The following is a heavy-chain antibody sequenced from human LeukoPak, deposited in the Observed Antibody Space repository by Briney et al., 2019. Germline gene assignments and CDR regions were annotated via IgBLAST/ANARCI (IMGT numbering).Heavy chain of an antibody. Sequence: SVKVSCKASGGTFSSYAIIWVRQAPGQGLEWMGRIIPILGIANYAQKFQGRVTITADKSTSTAYMELSSLRSEDTAVYYCARDDGTIFGVARDYWGQGTLVTVSS. V-gene: IGHV1-69*04. CDR1: GGTFSSYA. CDR3: ARDDGTIFGVARDY. J-gene: IGHJ4*02. CDR2: IIPILGIA. D-gene: IGHD3-3*01.